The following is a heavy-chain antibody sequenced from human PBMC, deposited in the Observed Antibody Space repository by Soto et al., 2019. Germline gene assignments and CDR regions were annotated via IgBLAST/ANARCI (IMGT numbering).Heavy chain of an antibody. CDR1: GFTFSSYW. Sequence: EVQLVESGGDLVQPGGSLRLSCAASGFTFSSYWMTWVRQAPGKGLEWVASINEDGDKKYYLDSVKGRFTISRDNAQNSLYLQMNRLGAEYTAVVYCARHSRCGGSSWGQGIVVSVSS. V-gene: IGHV3-7*01. D-gene: IGHD3-22*01. J-gene: IGHJ5*02. CDR2: INEDGDKK. CDR3: ARHSRCGGSS.